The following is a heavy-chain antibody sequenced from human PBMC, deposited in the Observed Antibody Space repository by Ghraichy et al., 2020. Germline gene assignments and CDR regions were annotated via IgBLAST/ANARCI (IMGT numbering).Heavy chain of an antibody. CDR2: IYYSGST. CDR1: GGSISSSSYY. CDR3: ARRGGGDFDWLLYEYYFDY. D-gene: IGHD3-9*01. J-gene: IGHJ4*02. V-gene: IGHV4-39*01. Sequence: SETLSLTCTVSGGSISSSSYYWGWIRQPPGKGLEWIGSIYYSGSTYYNPSLKSRVTISVDTSKNQFSLKLSSVTAADTAVYYCARRGGGDFDWLLYEYYFDYWGQGTLVTVSS.